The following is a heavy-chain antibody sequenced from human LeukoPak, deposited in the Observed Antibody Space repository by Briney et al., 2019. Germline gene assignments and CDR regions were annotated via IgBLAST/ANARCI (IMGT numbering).Heavy chain of an antibody. CDR1: GGSISSYY. J-gene: IGHJ6*02. V-gene: IGHV4-59*06. CDR3: ARKDLRYYYYGMDV. Sequence: TSETLSLTCTVSGGSISSYYWSWIRQHPGKGLEWIGYIYYSGSTYYNPSLKSRVTISVDTSKNQFSLKLSSVTAADTAVYYCARKDLRYYYYGMDVWGQGTTVTVSS. CDR2: IYYSGST.